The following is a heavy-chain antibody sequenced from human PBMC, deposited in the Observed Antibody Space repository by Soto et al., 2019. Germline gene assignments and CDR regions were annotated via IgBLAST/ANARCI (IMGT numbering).Heavy chain of an antibody. CDR3: AHVTITYGGVVGDEAFDV. D-gene: IGHD3-16*02. V-gene: IGHV2-5*02. Sequence: QITLKESGPTEVKPTETLALTCTFSGFSLATKGVGVGWVRQPPGGALEGIAVIYWDDDTRYSPSLETRLTITQDTPKNQVALTMTDMDFVDTATFYCAHVTITYGGVVGDEAFDVWGQGAVVSVSS. CDR2: IYWDDDT. CDR1: GFSLATKGVG. J-gene: IGHJ3*01.